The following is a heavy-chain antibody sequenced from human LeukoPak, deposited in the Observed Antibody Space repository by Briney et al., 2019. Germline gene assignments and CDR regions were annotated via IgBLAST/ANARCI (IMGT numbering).Heavy chain of an antibody. CDR2: IIPIFGTA. CDR3: ARVLGDFGVGEYYYYYMDV. CDR1: GGTFSSYA. V-gene: IGHV1-69*13. J-gene: IGHJ6*03. D-gene: IGHD3-3*01. Sequence: SVKASCKASGGTFSSYAMSWVRQAPGQGLEWMGGIIPIFGTANYGQKFQGRGTITADGSTSTAYMELSSLRSEDTAVYYCARVLGDFGVGEYYYYYMDVWGKGTTVTVCS.